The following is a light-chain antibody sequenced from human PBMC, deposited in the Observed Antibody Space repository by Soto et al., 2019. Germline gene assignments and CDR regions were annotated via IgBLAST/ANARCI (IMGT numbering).Light chain of an antibody. J-gene: IGLJ2*01. Sequence: SYELTQPPSVSVSPGQTASITCSGDKLGDKYACWYQQKPGQSPVLVIYQDSKRPSGIPERFSGSNSGNTATLTISGTQAREGADYSFQAGNRSTVVFAGGPKLTAL. V-gene: IGLV3-1*01. CDR1: KLGDKY. CDR3: QAGNRSTVV. CDR2: QDS.